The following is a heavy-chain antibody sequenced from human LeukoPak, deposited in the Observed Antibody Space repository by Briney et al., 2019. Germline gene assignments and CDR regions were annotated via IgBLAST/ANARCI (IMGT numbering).Heavy chain of an antibody. CDR3: TRVLVVVVANYYYYMDV. D-gene: IGHD2-15*01. CDR1: GFTFSTYS. V-gene: IGHV3-49*04. CDR2: IRSKAYGGTT. Sequence: GGSLRLSCAASGFTFSTYSMNWVRQAPGKGLEWVGFIRSKAYGGTTEYAASVKGRFTISRDDSKSIAYLQMNSLKTEDTAVYYCTRVLVVVVANYYYYMDVWGKGTTVTISS. J-gene: IGHJ6*03.